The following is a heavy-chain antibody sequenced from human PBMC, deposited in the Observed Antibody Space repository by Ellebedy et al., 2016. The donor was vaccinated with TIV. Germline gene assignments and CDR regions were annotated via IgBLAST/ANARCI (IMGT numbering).Heavy chain of an antibody. D-gene: IGHD2-21*02. J-gene: IGHJ4*02. CDR2: INHLGST. CDR1: GYSISRGYY. CDR3: ARGGGGDCGGDCYSDN. Sequence: SETLSLXCTVSGYSISRGYYWGWIRLSPGKGLEWLGSINHLGSTYSNPSLKSRLTLAVDTSKNQFSLTLSSVTTADTARYYCARGGGGDCGGDCYSDNWGQGILVSVSS. V-gene: IGHV4-38-2*02.